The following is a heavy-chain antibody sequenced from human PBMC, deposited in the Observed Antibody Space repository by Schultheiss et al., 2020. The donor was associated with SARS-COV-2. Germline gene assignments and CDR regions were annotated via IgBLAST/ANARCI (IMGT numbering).Heavy chain of an antibody. CDR1: GFTFSSYA. J-gene: IGHJ5*02. Sequence: GGSLRLSCAASGFTFSSYAMSWVRQAPGKGLEWVSAISGSGGSTYYADSVKGRFTISRDNSKNTLYLQMNSLRAEDTAVYYCARVWHGDLRFDPWGQGTLVTVSS. D-gene: IGHD4-17*01. CDR2: ISGSGGST. CDR3: ARVWHGDLRFDP. V-gene: IGHV3-23*01.